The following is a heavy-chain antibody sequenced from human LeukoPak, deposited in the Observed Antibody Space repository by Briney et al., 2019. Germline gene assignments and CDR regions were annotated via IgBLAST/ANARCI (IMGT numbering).Heavy chain of an antibody. Sequence: SETLSLTCTVSGGSISSYYWSWIRQSPGKGLEWIERIYTSGSTNYNPSLKSRVTISVDTSKNQFSLKLSSVTAADTAVYYCARSSSSGWGFRFDPWGQGTLVTVSS. J-gene: IGHJ5*02. CDR3: ARSSSSGWGFRFDP. CDR2: IYTSGST. CDR1: GGSISSYY. D-gene: IGHD6-19*01. V-gene: IGHV4-4*07.